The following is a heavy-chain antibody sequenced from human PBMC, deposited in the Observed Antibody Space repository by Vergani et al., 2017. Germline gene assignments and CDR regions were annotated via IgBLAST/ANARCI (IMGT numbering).Heavy chain of an antibody. CDR2: IYYSGST. Sequence: QVQLQESGPGLVKPSETLSLTCTVSGGSISSYYWSWTRQPPGKGLEWIGYIYYSGSTNYNPSLKSRVTISVDTSKNQFSLKLSSVTAADTAVYYCARPGGYCSSTSCYTGYYGMDVWGQGTTVTVSS. D-gene: IGHD2-2*02. V-gene: IGHV4-59*08. CDR1: GGSISSYY. J-gene: IGHJ6*02. CDR3: ARPGGYCSSTSCYTGYYGMDV.